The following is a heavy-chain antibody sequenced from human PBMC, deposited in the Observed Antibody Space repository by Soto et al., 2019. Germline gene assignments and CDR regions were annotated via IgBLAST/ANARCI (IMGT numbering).Heavy chain of an antibody. J-gene: IGHJ4*02. CDR2: IYYSGST. Sequence: SETLSLTCTVSGGSISSYYWSWIRQPPGKGLEWIGYIYYSGSTNYNPSLKSRVTISVDTSKNQFSLKLSSVTAADTAVYSCAREGGEFVYSNYWGQGTLVTVSP. CDR1: GGSISSYY. V-gene: IGHV4-59*01. D-gene: IGHD3-16*01. CDR3: AREGGEFVYSNY.